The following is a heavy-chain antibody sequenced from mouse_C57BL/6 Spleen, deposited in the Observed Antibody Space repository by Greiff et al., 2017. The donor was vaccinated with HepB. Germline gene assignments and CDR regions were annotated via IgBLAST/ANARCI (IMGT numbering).Heavy chain of an antibody. CDR2: INYDGSST. J-gene: IGHJ1*03. D-gene: IGHD2-5*01. Sequence: EVNVVESEGGLVQPGSSMKLSCTASGFTFSDYYVAWVRQVPEKGLEWVANINYDGSSTYYLDSLKSRFIISRDNAKNILYLQMSSLKSEDTATYYCARDGAYYSNYGYFDVWGTGTTVTVSS. V-gene: IGHV5-16*01. CDR3: ARDGAYYSNYGYFDV. CDR1: GFTFSDYY.